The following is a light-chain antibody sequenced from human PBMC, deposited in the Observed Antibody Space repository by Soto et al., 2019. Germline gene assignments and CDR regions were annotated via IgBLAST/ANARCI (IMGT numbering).Light chain of an antibody. V-gene: IGKV1-5*01. CDR3: QQSYMDPIT. CDR1: QSITSW. J-gene: IGKJ5*01. CDR2: DAS. Sequence: DIQRTQSPSTLSASVGDRVTITCRASQSITSWLAWYQQKPGKAPELLIYDASNLESGVPSRFSGSGGGTDFTLSISSVQNEDFATYFCQQSYMDPITFGQGTRLEIK.